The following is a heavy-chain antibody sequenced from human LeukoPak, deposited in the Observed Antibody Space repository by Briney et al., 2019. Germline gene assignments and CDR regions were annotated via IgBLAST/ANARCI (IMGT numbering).Heavy chain of an antibody. Sequence: GASVKVSCKASGYTFRGYDITWVRQAPGQGLEWMGWISPNNGNTNYAQKFQGRVTMTTDTPTGTAYMEMRSLRSDDTAVYYCARDRDSSGWHVADYWGQGTLVTVSS. CDR3: ARDRDSSGWHVADY. V-gene: IGHV1-18*01. D-gene: IGHD6-19*01. CDR2: ISPNNGNT. CDR1: GYTFRGYD. J-gene: IGHJ4*02.